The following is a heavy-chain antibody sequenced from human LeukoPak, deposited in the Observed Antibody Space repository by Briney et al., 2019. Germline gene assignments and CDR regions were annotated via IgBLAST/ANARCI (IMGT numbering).Heavy chain of an antibody. J-gene: IGHJ6*02. CDR2: IIPILGIA. D-gene: IGHD2-2*03. V-gene: IGHV1-69*04. CDR3: ARDQTGYCSSTSCYHYGMDV. CDR1: GGTFSSYA. Sequence: SVKVSCKASGGTFSSYAISWVRQARGQGLEWMGRIIPILGIANYAQKFQGRVTITADKSTSTAYMELSSLRSEDTAVYYCARDQTGYCSSTSCYHYGMDVWGQGTTVTVSS.